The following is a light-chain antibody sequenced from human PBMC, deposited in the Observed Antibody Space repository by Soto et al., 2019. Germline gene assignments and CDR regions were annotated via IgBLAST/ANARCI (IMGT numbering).Light chain of an antibody. J-gene: IGKJ4*01. CDR1: QIISRS. Sequence: IQMSQSPATLSASLGDRVTITCPAGQIISRSLAWYQQKPRKAPHALSYHASSLKSGVPSRFRGNGSGTEFPLTISSLQSEDFAVYYCQHYNNWLGTFGGGTQV. CDR3: QHYNNWLGT. CDR2: HAS. V-gene: IGKV1-5*01.